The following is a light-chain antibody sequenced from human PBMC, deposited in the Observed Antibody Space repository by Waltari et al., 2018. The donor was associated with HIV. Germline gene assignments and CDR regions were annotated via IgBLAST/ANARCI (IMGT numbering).Light chain of an antibody. V-gene: IGKV1-5*03. CDR2: QAS. Sequence: DIRLTQSPSTLSASAGDRVAITCRAGQNVGAFLAWYQQKPGKPPKLLIFQASILEGGVPSRFRGSVSGSDFTLTINGLQSDDFATYYCHQYASFSGTFGQGTKVELK. CDR1: QNVGAF. CDR3: HQYASFSGT. J-gene: IGKJ1*01.